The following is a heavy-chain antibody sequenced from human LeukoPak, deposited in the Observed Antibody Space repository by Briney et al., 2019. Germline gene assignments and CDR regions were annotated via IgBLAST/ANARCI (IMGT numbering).Heavy chain of an antibody. V-gene: IGHV3-33*01. CDR1: GFTLSRCT. Sequence: GGSLRLSCAASGFTLSRCTMHWVRQAPGKGLGWVAVIWSDGATEYYADSVKGRFTISRESSKNTLFLQMSSLRAEDTAVYYCARVGGRCSSTPCYPNWFDPWGQGTLVTVSS. CDR3: ARVGGRCSSTPCYPNWFDP. D-gene: IGHD2-2*01. J-gene: IGHJ5*02. CDR2: IWSDGATE.